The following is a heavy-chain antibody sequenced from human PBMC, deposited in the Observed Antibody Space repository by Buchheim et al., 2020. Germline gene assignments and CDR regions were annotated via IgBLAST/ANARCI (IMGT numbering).Heavy chain of an antibody. Sequence: QVQLQESGPGLVKPSQTLSLTCTVSGGSICSGSYYWSWIRQPAGKGLEWIGRIYTSGSTNYNPSLKSRVTISVDTSKNQFSLKLSSVTAADTAVYYCARGGAYDFWSGGFDPWGQGTL. V-gene: IGHV4-61*02. CDR2: IYTSGST. D-gene: IGHD3-3*01. CDR3: ARGGAYDFWSGGFDP. J-gene: IGHJ5*02. CDR1: GGSICSGSYY.